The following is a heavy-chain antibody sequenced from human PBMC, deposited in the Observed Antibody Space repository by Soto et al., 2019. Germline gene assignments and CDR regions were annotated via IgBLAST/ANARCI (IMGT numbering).Heavy chain of an antibody. J-gene: IGHJ4*02. D-gene: IGHD3-22*01. CDR1: GFSFTYYS. Sequence: PGGSLRLSCEASGFSFTYYSMNWVRQAPGKGLEWVSYIDSSSGIYYADSVKGRFTISRDNAKNSLYLQMNSLRDEDTAVYYCARARNSGYYYSQYWGRGTLVTVSS. CDR3: ARARNSGYYYSQY. V-gene: IGHV3-48*02. CDR2: IDSSSGI.